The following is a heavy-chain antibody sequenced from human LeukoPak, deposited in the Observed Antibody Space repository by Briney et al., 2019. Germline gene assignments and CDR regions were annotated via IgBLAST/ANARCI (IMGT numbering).Heavy chain of an antibody. V-gene: IGHV3-7*04. CDR1: GLTFSNYW. Sequence: GGSLRLSCAASGLTFSNYWMTWVRQAPGKGLEWVANIKQDGSEKYYMDSEKGRFTISRDNAKNSLYLQMNSLRAEDTAVYYCARAYYGSARSWFDPWGQGSLVTVSS. D-gene: IGHD3-10*01. CDR3: ARAYYGSARSWFDP. CDR2: IKQDGSEK. J-gene: IGHJ5*02.